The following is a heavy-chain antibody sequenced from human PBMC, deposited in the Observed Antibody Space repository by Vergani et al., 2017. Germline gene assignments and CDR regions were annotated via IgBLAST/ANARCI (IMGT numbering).Heavy chain of an antibody. Sequence: EVQLVESGGGLVKRGGSLRLSCAASGFTFSSYSMNWVRQAPGKGLEWVSSISSSSSYIHYSDSMKGRFTISRDNAKSSLYLQMNSLRSEDTGVYYCARDRYFLGSRSYPYFYYYGLDVWVQGTGVTVSS. CDR2: ISSSSSYI. D-gene: IGHD3-10*01. V-gene: IGHV3-21*01. J-gene: IGHJ6*02. CDR3: ARDRYFLGSRSYPYFYYYGLDV. CDR1: GFTFSSYS.